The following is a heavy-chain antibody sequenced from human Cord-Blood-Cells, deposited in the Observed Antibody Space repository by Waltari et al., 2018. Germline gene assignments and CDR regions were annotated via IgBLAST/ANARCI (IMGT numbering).Heavy chain of an antibody. V-gene: IGHV3-7*01. J-gene: IGHJ2*01. CDR3: ARDPKTLWYFDL. CDR2: IKQDGSEK. Sequence: EVQLVESGGGLVQPGGSLRLSCAASGFPFSSYWMSWVRQAPGKGLEWVANIKQDGSEKYYVDSVKGRFTISRDNAKNSLYLQMNSLRAEDTAVYYCARDPKTLWYFDLWGRDTLVTVSS. CDR1: GFPFSSYW.